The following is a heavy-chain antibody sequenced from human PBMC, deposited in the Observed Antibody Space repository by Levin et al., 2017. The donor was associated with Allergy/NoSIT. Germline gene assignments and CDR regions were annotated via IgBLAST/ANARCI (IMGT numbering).Heavy chain of an antibody. CDR3: ARDNIGIPDAFDI. J-gene: IGHJ3*02. Sequence: SLKISCAASGFTFDDYAMHWVRQAPGKGLEWVSGISWNSGSIGYADSVKGRFTISRDNAKNSLYLQMNSLRTEDTALYYCARDNIGIPDAFDIWGQGTMVIVSS. CDR2: ISWNSGSI. D-gene: IGHD3-10*01. V-gene: IGHV3-9*01. CDR1: GFTFDDYA.